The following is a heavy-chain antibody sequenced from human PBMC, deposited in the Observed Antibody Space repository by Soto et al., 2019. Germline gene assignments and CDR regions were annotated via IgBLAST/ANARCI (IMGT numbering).Heavy chain of an antibody. J-gene: IGHJ4*02. V-gene: IGHV4-59*01. CDR2: IYYSGST. Sequence: SETLSLTCTVSGGYISSYYWSWIRQPPGKGLEWIGYIYYSGSTNYNPSLKSRVTISVDTSKNQFSLKLSSVTAADTAVYYCARGLFGEPSSAQFAIDYWGQGTLVTVSS. CDR3: ARGLFGEPSSAQFAIDY. D-gene: IGHD3-10*02. CDR1: GGYISSYY.